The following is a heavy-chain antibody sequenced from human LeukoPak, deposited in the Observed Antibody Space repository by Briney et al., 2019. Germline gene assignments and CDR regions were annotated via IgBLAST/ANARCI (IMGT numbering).Heavy chain of an antibody. CDR1: GYTLTELS. D-gene: IGHD6-6*01. CDR2: FDPEDGKT. J-gene: IGHJ5*02. CDR3: ATEDYSSSSLRWFDP. Sequence: ASVKVSCKVSGYTLTELSMHWVRQAPGKGLEWMGGFDPEDGKTIYAQKFQGRVTMTEDTSTDTAYMELSSLRSEDTAVYYCATEDYSSSSLRWFDPWGQGTLVTVSS. V-gene: IGHV1-24*01.